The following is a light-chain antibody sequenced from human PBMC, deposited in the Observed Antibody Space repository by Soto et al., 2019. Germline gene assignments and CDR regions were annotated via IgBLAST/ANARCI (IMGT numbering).Light chain of an antibody. CDR2: AAS. J-gene: IGKJ4*01. CDR3: QKYNSAPWV. CDR1: QGIRNY. V-gene: IGKV1-27*01. Sequence: DIQMTQSPSSLSASVGDRVTITCRASQGIRNYLAWYQQKPGKVPKLLIYAASTLQSGVPSRFSGSGSGTDFTLTISSLQPEDVATYYCQKYNSAPWVFGGGTKVEIK.